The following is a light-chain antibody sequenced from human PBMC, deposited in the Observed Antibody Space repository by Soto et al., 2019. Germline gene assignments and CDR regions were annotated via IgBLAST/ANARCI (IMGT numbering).Light chain of an antibody. V-gene: IGLV4-69*01. J-gene: IGLJ3*02. CDR3: QSLGTGIQV. CDR1: SGYSTYA. CDR2: INYDGTH. Sequence: QSVLTKSPSASAYLGASVKLTCTLSSGYSTYAIAWHQQQSEKGPRFLMKINYDGTHSKGDGFFDRFSGSSSGAERHLTISSLQSEDEADYYCQSLGTGIQVFGGGTKLTVL.